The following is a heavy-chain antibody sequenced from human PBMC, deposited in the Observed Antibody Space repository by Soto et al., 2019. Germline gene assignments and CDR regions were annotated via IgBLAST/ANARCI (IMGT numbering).Heavy chain of an antibody. CDR1: GYTFTSYD. J-gene: IGHJ6*02. Sequence: QVQLVQSGAEVKKPGASVKVSCKASGYTFTSYDINWVRQATGQGLEWMGWMNPNSGNTGYAQKFQGRVTMTRNTSINTAYMGRSSLRSEDTAVYYCARAREYYCGRDVGGQGTTVTVSS. CDR2: MNPNSGNT. CDR3: ARAREYYCGRDV. V-gene: IGHV1-8*01.